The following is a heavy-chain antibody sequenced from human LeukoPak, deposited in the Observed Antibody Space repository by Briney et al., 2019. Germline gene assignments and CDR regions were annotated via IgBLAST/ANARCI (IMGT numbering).Heavy chain of an antibody. CDR1: GGTFSGYA. Sequence: SVKLSCKASGGTFSGYAISYVRQAPGQGLELMGSIIPIFGTANYAQKFQGRVTITTDEFTSTAYMEPSSRRSEDTARYYCCRCEHYDRSGPLEEAYYWFQGTLVTVSS. D-gene: IGHD3-22*01. J-gene: IGHJ4*02. V-gene: IGHV1-69*05. CDR3: CRCEHYDRSGPLEEAYY. CDR2: IIPIFGTA.